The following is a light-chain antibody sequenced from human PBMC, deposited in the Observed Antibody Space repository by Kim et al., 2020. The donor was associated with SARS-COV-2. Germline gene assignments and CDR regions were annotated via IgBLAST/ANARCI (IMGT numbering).Light chain of an antibody. CDR1: SRDVGGYDY. CDR3: SSYTSGSTVV. CDR2: DVS. Sequence: GQSITLPCTGTSRDVGGYDYVSWYQQHPGKAPKLMIYDVSNRPSGVSKRFSGSKSGNTASLIISGLQAEDEADYYCSSYTSGSTVVFGGGTQLTVL. J-gene: IGLJ2*01. V-gene: IGLV2-14*04.